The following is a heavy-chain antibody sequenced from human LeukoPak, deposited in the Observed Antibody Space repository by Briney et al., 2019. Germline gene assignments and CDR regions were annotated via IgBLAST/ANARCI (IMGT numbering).Heavy chain of an antibody. Sequence: GESLKISCKGSGYSFTNYWIGWVRQMPGKGLEWMEIIYPGNSNTRYSPSFQGQVTISADKSISTAYLQWSSLKASDTAMYYCARCYNILTGYYPLSNWGQGTLVTVSS. CDR2: IYPGNSNT. CDR1: GYSFTNYW. D-gene: IGHD3-9*01. CDR3: ARCYNILTGYYPLSN. J-gene: IGHJ4*02. V-gene: IGHV5-51*01.